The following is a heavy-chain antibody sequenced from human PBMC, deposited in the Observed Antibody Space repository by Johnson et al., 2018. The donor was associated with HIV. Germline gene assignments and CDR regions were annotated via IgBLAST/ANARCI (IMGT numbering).Heavy chain of an antibody. CDR3: ARDGPSGEYYSFWSGPLGSRHALDI. D-gene: IGHD3-3*01. Sequence: EVQLVESGGDLVQPGGSLRLSCIGSGFTFSHNWMSWVRQAPGKGPEWVANINHDVSAIHYVDSVKGRLTISRYNTTAILYLQMNNARVEDTALYYCARDGPSGEYYSFWSGPLGSRHALDIWGQGTMVTVSS. CDR1: GFTFSHNW. J-gene: IGHJ3*02. CDR2: INHDVSAI. V-gene: IGHV3-7*01.